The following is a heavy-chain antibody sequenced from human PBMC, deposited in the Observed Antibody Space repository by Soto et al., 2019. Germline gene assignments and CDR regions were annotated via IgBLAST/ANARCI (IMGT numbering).Heavy chain of an antibody. J-gene: IGHJ4*02. Sequence: QVQLVESGGGVVQPGRSLRLSCAASGFTFSSYGMHWVRQAPGKGLEWVAVISYDGSNKYYADSVKGRFTISRDNSKNTLYLLMNSLRAEDTAVYYCAKSRPYYDSSGDKDYWGQGTLVTVSS. CDR2: ISYDGSNK. D-gene: IGHD3-22*01. CDR1: GFTFSSYG. CDR3: AKSRPYYDSSGDKDY. V-gene: IGHV3-30*18.